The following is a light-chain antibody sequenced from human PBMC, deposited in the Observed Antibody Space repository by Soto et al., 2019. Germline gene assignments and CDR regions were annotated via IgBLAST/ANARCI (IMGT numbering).Light chain of an antibody. V-gene: IGKV3-20*01. J-gene: IGKJ1*01. CDR1: QSVSNNY. CDR2: GAS. Sequence: EIVLTQYPGTLSLYPGERATLSCRASQSVSNNYLAWYQQKPGQAPRLLIYGASNRATGIPDRFSGSGSGTDFTLTISRLEPEDFAVYYCQQYGSSGTFGQGTKVDI. CDR3: QQYGSSGT.